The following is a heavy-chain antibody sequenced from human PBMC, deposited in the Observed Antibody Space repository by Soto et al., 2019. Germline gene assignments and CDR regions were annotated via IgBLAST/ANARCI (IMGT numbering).Heavy chain of an antibody. CDR1: GYIFTSYA. D-gene: IGHD6-6*01. V-gene: IGHV1-3*01. J-gene: IGHJ5*02. Sequence: QVQLVQSGAEVRKPGASVKISCKASGYIFTSYAIHWLRQAPGQRLEWMGWINGGARDTRYSVNFQGRATFTRSTAATTAFMDLSSLSSADTAIYYCARSPSRMAAEPQPDPWGQGTLVSVSS. CDR2: INGGARDT. CDR3: ARSPSRMAAEPQPDP.